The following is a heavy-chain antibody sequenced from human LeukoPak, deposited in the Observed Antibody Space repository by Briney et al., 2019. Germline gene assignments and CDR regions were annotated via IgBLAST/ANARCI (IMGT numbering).Heavy chain of an antibody. D-gene: IGHD3-22*01. CDR3: AKDKGVVITTSSFDY. V-gene: IGHV3-9*01. Sequence: PGGSLRLSCAASGFTFDDYAMHWVRQAPGKGLEWVSGISWNSGSIGYADSVKGRFTISRDNAKNSLYLQMNSLRAEDTALYYCAKDKGVVITTSSFDYWGQGTLVTVSS. J-gene: IGHJ4*02. CDR1: GFTFDDYA. CDR2: ISWNSGSI.